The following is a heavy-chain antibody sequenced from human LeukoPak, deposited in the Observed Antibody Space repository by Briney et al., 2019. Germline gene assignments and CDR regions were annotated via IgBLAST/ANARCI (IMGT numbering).Heavy chain of an antibody. D-gene: IGHD1-26*01. CDR1: GFTVSSNY. CDR2: IYSGGST. CDR3: ARDSGILPYGMDV. Sequence: PGGSLRLSCAASGFTVSSNYMSWVRQAPGKGLEWVSVIYSGGSTYYADSVKGRLTISRDNSKNTLYLQVNSLRDEDTAVYYCARDSGILPYGMDVWGQGITVTVSS. V-gene: IGHV3-66*01. J-gene: IGHJ6*02.